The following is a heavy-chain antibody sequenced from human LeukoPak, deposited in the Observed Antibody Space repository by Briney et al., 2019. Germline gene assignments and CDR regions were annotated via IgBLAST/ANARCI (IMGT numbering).Heavy chain of an antibody. CDR1: RFTFSTYW. Sequence: GSLRLSCAASRFTFSTYWMHWVRQAPGKGLEWVSGISGSGDSTYYADSVKGRFTISRDNSKNTLYLQMNSLRAEDTAVYYCARDNRFFEHLVDYWGQGTLVTVSS. V-gene: IGHV3-23*01. CDR2: ISGSGDST. D-gene: IGHD2/OR15-2a*01. CDR3: ARDNRFFEHLVDY. J-gene: IGHJ4*02.